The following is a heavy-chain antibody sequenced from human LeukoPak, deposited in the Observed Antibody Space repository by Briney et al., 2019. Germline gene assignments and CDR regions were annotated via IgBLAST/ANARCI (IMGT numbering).Heavy chain of an antibody. V-gene: IGHV3-30*04. J-gene: IGHJ4*02. Sequence: GGSLRLSCAASGFTFSSYAMHWVRQAPGKGLEWVAVISYDGSNKYYADSVKGRFTISRDNSKNTLYLQMNSLRAEDTAVYYCARDDYGDYKCDYWGQGTLVTVSS. CDR3: ARDDYGDYKCDY. CDR1: GFTFSSYA. D-gene: IGHD4-17*01. CDR2: ISYDGSNK.